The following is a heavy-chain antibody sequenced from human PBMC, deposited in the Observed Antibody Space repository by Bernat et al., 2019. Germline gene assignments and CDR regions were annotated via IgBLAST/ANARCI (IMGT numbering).Heavy chain of an antibody. CDR2: ISNSGTYT. V-gene: IGHV3-11*05. CDR1: GFTFSDYY. D-gene: IGHD6-13*01. Sequence: VQLVESGGGLVKPGGSLRLSCAASGFTFSDYYMSWIRQAPGKGLEWLSYISNSGTYTDYADSVKGRFTIYRDNAKNSLYLQMNSLRAEDTAVYYCARDGSSSRYQSHYWGQGALVTVSS. J-gene: IGHJ4*02. CDR3: ARDGSSSRYQSHY.